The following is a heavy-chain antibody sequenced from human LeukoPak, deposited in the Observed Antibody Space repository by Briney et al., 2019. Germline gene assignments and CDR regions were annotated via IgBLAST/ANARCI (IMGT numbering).Heavy chain of an antibody. CDR3: ARGYCSGGSCYRYYFDY. Sequence: GGSLRLSCAASGFTFSSYGMHWVRQAPGKGLEWVAVIWYDGSNKYYADSVKGRFTISRDNSKNTLYLQMNSLRAEDTAVYYCARGYCSGGSCYRYYFDYWSQGTLVTVSS. D-gene: IGHD2-15*01. CDR1: GFTFSSYG. V-gene: IGHV3-33*01. CDR2: IWYDGSNK. J-gene: IGHJ4*02.